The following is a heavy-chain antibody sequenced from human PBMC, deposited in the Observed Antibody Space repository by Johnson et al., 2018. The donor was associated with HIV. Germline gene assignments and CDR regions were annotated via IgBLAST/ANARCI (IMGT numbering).Heavy chain of an antibody. CDR3: ARDGRDLVTRGGFDV. CDR1: GFTFSSYA. V-gene: IGHV3-30*14. Sequence: QMLLVESGGDLVQPGGSLRLSCAASGFTFSSYAMPWVRQAPGKGLEWVAVISYDGSNKYYADSVKGRFTISSDNSRNTLYLQMNSLRPEDTAVYYCARDGRDLVTRGGFDVWGPGTVVTVSS. CDR2: ISYDGSNK. D-gene: IGHD5-18*01. J-gene: IGHJ3*01.